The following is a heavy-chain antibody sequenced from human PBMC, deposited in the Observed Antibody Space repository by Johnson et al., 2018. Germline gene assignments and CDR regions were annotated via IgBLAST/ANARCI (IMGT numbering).Heavy chain of an antibody. CDR2: INSDGSST. J-gene: IGHJ6*03. V-gene: IGHV3-74*01. Sequence: EVQLLESGGGLVQPGGSLRLSCAASGFTFSTYWMDWVRQVPGKGLVWVSRINSDGSSTAYADPVKGRFTISRDNAKNTLYLQMNSLSAEDTALYYCGREDYYDSRTRGYMDVWGKGTTVIVSS. D-gene: IGHD3-22*01. CDR1: GFTFSTYW. CDR3: GREDYYDSRTRGYMDV.